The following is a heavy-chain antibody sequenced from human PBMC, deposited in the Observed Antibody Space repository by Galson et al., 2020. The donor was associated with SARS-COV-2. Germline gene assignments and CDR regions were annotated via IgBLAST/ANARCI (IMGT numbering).Heavy chain of an antibody. Sequence: SETLSLTCAVYGGSFSGYYWSWIRQPPGKGLEWIGEINHSGSTNYNPSLKSRVTISVDTSKNQFSLKLSSVTAADTAVYYCARGRRIPGYSGSYYGGYFDYWGQGTLVTVSS. D-gene: IGHD1-26*01. V-gene: IGHV4-34*01. CDR2: INHSGST. CDR3: ARGRRIPGYSGSYYGGYFDY. CDR1: GGSFSGYY. J-gene: IGHJ4*02.